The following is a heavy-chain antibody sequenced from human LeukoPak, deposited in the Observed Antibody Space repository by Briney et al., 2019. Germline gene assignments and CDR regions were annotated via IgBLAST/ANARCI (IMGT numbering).Heavy chain of an antibody. CDR3: ASSVSGVVGGDSTFDL. V-gene: IGHV4-34*01. D-gene: IGHD3-3*02. Sequence: SETLSLTCAVYGGSFSGYYWSWIRQPPGKGLEWIGEINHSGSTNYNPSLKSRVTISVDTSKNQFSLKLSSVTAADTAVYYCASSVSGVVGGDSTFDLWGRGTLVTVSS. CDR2: INHSGST. J-gene: IGHJ2*01. CDR1: GGSFSGYY.